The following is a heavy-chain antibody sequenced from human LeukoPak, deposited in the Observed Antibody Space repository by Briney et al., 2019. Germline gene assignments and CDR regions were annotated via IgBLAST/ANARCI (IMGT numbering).Heavy chain of an antibody. D-gene: IGHD6-13*01. Sequence: ASVKVSCKASGGTFSSYAISWVRQAPGQGLEWMGGIIPIFGTANYAQKFQGRVTITTDESTSTAYMELSSLRSEDTAVYYCARVVFGLAAAGRGSGPSGYWGQGTLVTVSS. CDR3: ARVVFGLAAAGRGSGPSGY. CDR1: GGTFSSYA. V-gene: IGHV1-69*05. CDR2: IIPIFGTA. J-gene: IGHJ4*02.